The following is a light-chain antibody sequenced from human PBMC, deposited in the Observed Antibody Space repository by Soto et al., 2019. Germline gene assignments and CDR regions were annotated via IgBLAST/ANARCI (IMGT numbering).Light chain of an antibody. CDR3: QQYDTSPPLT. Sequence: EIVLTQSPGTLSLSPGERATLSCRATQSISSNYLAWYQQKPGQAPRLLIYGASSRATGIPDRFSGSGSGKDFTLTISRLEPEDFAVYYCQQYDTSPPLTFGQGTKVEI. CDR1: QSISSNY. CDR2: GAS. J-gene: IGKJ1*01. V-gene: IGKV3-20*01.